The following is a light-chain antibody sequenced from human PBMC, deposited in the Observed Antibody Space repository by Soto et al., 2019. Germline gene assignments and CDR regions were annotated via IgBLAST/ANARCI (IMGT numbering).Light chain of an antibody. CDR2: GAS. CDR3: QQYGSSPRIT. J-gene: IGKJ3*01. CDR1: QSVSSSY. V-gene: IGKV3-20*01. Sequence: EIVLTQSPGTLSLSPGERATLSCRASQSVSSSYLAWYQQKPGQAPRLLIYGASSRATGIPDRFSCSGSGTYFTLTISRLEPEDFAVYYCQQYGSSPRITFGPGTKVDI.